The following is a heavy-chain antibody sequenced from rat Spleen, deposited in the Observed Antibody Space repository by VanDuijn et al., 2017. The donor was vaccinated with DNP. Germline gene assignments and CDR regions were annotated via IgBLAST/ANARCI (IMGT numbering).Heavy chain of an antibody. J-gene: IGHJ3*01. CDR1: GFSFSNYD. D-gene: IGHD1-1*01. Sequence: EVQLVESGGGLVQPGRPLKLSCAASGFSFSNYDMSWVRQAPTKGLEWVASISPSGGDTNYRDSVKGRFTVSRDNAKSSLYLQMDSLRSDDTATYYCARSGSYGGHWFAYWGQGTLVTVSS. CDR3: ARSGSYGGHWFAY. V-gene: IGHV5-25*01. CDR2: ISPSGGDT.